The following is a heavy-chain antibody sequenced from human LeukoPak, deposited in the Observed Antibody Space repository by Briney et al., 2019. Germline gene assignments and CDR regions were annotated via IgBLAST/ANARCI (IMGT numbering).Heavy chain of an antibody. CDR2: IYYSGST. J-gene: IGHJ4*02. Sequence: SETLSLTCTVSGGSLSSSSYYWGWVRQPPGEGLGGVGSIYYSGSTYYNPSLKSRVTISVDTSKNQFSLKLSSVTAADTAVYYCARGLMRMTTVTLDYWGRGTLVTVSS. CDR3: ARGLMRMTTVTLDY. D-gene: IGHD4-17*01. V-gene: IGHV4-39*01. CDR1: GGSLSSSSYY.